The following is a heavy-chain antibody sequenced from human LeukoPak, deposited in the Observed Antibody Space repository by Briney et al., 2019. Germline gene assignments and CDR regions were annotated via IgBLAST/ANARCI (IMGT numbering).Heavy chain of an antibody. J-gene: IGHJ6*02. V-gene: IGHV4-34*01. CDR1: GGSFSGYY. CDR2: INHSGST. Sequence: SETLSLTCAVYGGSFSGYYRSWIRQPPGKGLEWIGEINHSGSTNYNPSLKSRVTISVDTSKNQFSLKLSSVTAADTAVYYCASNYGSGNYYYYGMDVWGQGTTVTVSS. CDR3: ASNYGSGNYYYYGMDV. D-gene: IGHD3-10*01.